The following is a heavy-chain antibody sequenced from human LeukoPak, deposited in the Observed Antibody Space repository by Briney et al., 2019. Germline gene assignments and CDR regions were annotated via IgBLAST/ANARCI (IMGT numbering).Heavy chain of an antibody. V-gene: IGHV4-39*01. CDR1: EGSISSDTYY. CDR2: SYYAGTT. D-gene: IGHD2-15*01. Sequence: PSETLSLTCTVSEGSISSDTYYWGWIRQPPGKGLEWIGTSYYAGTTYYNPSLRSRVTISVDTSKNQFSLKLRSVTAADTAVYYCARHGGQGGRRIDYWGQGTLVTVSS. CDR3: ARHGGQGGRRIDY. J-gene: IGHJ4*02.